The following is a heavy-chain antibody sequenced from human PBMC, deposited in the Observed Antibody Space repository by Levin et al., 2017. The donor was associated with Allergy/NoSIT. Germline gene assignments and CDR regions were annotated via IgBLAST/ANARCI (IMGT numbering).Heavy chain of an antibody. D-gene: IGHD3-10*01. J-gene: IGHJ5*02. CDR2: IWYDGSNK. CDR3: ARDLRGITMVQGVPGDNWFDP. Sequence: LSLPCAASGFTFSSYGMHWVRQAPGKGLEWVAVIWYDGSNKYYADSVKGRFTISRDNSKNTLYLQMNSLRAEDTAVYYCARDLRGITMVQGVPGDNWFDPWGQGTLVTVSS. V-gene: IGHV3-33*01. CDR1: GFTFSSYG.